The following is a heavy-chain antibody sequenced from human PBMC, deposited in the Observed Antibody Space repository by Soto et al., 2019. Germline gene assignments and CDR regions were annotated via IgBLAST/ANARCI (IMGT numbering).Heavy chain of an antibody. CDR3: AKDQGPYYDFWSGYCLGMDV. CDR2: ISGSGGST. V-gene: IGHV3-23*01. CDR1: GFTFSSYA. D-gene: IGHD3-3*01. J-gene: IGHJ6*02. Sequence: GGSLRLSCAASGFTFSSYAMSWVRQAPGKGLEWVSAISGSGGSTYYADSVKGRFTISRDNSKNTLYLQMNSLRAEDTAVYYCAKDQGPYYDFWSGYCLGMDVWGQGTTVTVSS.